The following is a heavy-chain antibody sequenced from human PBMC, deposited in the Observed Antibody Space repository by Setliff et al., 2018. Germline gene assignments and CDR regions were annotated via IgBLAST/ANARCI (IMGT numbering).Heavy chain of an antibody. CDR3: ATETVTFGGIIVRGYFDV. CDR2: IILIFGTP. J-gene: IGHJ3*01. D-gene: IGHD3-16*02. Sequence: SVKVSCKASGGSLNGYSVSWVRQAPGQGLEFLGRIILIFGTPNYAQKFQDRVTIGVDKSTSTAYMEMSSLNFEDTAVYYCATETVTFGGIIVRGYFDVWGQGTMVTVS. V-gene: IGHV1-69*06. CDR1: GGSLNGYS.